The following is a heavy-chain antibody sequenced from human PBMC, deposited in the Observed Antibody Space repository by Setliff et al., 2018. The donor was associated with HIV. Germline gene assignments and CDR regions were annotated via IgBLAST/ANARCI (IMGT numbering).Heavy chain of an antibody. J-gene: IGHJ6*02. CDR3: ARWARPLAYCGGDCPYEYSYYGMDV. CDR1: GYSFTSYW. V-gene: IGHV5-51*01. CDR2: IYPGDPDT. D-gene: IGHD2-21*02. Sequence: PGESLKISCKGSGYSFTSYWIGWVRQMPGKGLEWMGIIYPGDPDTRYSPSFQGQVTISADKSISTAYLQWSSLKASDTAMYYCARWARPLAYCGGDCPYEYSYYGMDVWGQGTTVTVSS.